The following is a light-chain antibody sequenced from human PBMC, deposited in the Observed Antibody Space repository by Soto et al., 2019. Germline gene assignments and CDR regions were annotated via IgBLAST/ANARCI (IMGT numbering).Light chain of an antibody. CDR3: SSYAGINNWV. V-gene: IGLV2-8*01. CDR1: SSDIGADNH. CDR2: EVS. J-gene: IGLJ3*02. Sequence: QSALTQPPSPSGSPGRSAPISSPGPSSDIGADNHASWYQQHPGKAPNLMIYEVSERPSGVPDRFSGSKSGNTASLTVSGLQAEDEADYYCSSYAGINNWVFGGGTKLTVL.